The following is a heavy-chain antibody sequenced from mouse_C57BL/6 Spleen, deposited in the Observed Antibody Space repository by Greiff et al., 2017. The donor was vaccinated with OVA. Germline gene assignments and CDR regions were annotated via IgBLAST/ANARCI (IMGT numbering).Heavy chain of an antibody. V-gene: IGHV5-17*01. CDR2: ISSGSSTI. J-gene: IGHJ2*01. D-gene: IGHD1-1*02. CDR1: GFTFSDYG. CDR3: AREGIASVGGD. Sequence: EVQLKESGGGLVKPGGSLKLSCAASGFTFSDYGMHWVRQAPEKGLEWVAYISSGSSTIYYADTVKGRFTISRDNAKNTLFLQMTSLRSEDTAMYYCAREGIASVGGDWGQGTTLTAAS.